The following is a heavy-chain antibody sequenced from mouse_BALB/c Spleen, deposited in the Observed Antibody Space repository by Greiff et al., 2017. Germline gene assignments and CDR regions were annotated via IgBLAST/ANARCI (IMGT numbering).Heavy chain of an antibody. V-gene: IGHV2-6-7*01. Sequence: VQLKESGPGLVAPSQSLSITCTVSGFSLTGYGVNWVRQPPGKGLEWLGMIWGDGSTDYNSALKSRLSISKDNSKSQVFFKMNSLQTDDTARYYCTRDQDYDYDGGYAMDYWGQGTSVTVSS. D-gene: IGHD2-4*01. CDR3: TRDQDYDYDGGYAMDY. CDR1: GFSLTGYG. CDR2: IWGDGST. J-gene: IGHJ4*01.